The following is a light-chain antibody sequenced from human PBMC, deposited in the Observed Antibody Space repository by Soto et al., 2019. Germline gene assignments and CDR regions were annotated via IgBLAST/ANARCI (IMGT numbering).Light chain of an antibody. CDR2: EVS. Sequence: QSALTQPASVSGSPGQSITISCTGTSSDVGGYNYVSWYQQHPGKAPKVMIYEVSNRPSGVSNRFSGSKSGNTASLTIYGLQAEDEADYYCSSYTSSTTRVFGGGTKLTVL. J-gene: IGLJ2*01. CDR3: SSYTSSTTRV. CDR1: SSDVGGYNY. V-gene: IGLV2-14*01.